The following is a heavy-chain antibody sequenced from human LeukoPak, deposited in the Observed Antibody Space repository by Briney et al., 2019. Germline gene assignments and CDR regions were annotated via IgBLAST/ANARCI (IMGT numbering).Heavy chain of an antibody. CDR3: ARDLLPAATSWVYYYYGMDV. J-gene: IGHJ6*02. CDR2: INPNSGGT. CDR1: GYTFTGYY. Sequence: ASVKVSCKASGYTFTGYYMHWVRQAPGQGLEWMGWINPNSGGTNYAQKFQGRVTMTRDTSISTAYMELSRPRSDDTAVYYCARDLLPAATSWVYYYYGMDVWGQGTTVTVSS. V-gene: IGHV1-2*02. D-gene: IGHD2-2*01.